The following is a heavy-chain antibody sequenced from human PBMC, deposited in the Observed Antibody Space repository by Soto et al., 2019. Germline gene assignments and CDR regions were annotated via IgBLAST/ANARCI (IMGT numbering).Heavy chain of an antibody. CDR2: ISGSAGST. J-gene: IGHJ3*02. CDR3: AKGNSWSPALVLVI. Sequence: EVQLLESGGGLVQPGGSLRLSCAASGFTFRSYAMNWVRQAPGKGLEWVSAISGSAGSTYYADSVKGRFTISRDTSKNTLYLQMNSLRAEDTAVYYCAKGNSWSPALVLVIWGQGTMVTVSS. D-gene: IGHD1-7*01. V-gene: IGHV3-23*01. CDR1: GFTFRSYA.